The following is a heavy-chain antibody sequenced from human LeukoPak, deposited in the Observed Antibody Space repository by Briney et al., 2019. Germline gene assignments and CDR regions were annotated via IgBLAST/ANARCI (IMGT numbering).Heavy chain of an antibody. D-gene: IGHD1-26*01. V-gene: IGHV3-23*01. Sequence: PGGSLRLSCAASGFTFSSYAMSWVRQAPGKGLEWVSAISGSGGSTYYADSVKGRFTISRDNSENTLYLQMNSLRAEDTAVYYCAKGMYSGSYYYDYWGQGTLVTVSS. CDR2: ISGSGGST. J-gene: IGHJ4*02. CDR1: GFTFSSYA. CDR3: AKGMYSGSYYYDY.